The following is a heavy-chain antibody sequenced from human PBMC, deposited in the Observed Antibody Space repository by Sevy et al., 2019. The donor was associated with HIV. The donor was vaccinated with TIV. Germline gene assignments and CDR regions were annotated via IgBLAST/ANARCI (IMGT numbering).Heavy chain of an antibody. CDR3: ARDRGFGGVTFDY. J-gene: IGHJ4*02. V-gene: IGHV3-48*02. CDR1: GFTFSSYS. CDR2: ISSSSSTI. D-gene: IGHD3-16*01. Sequence: GGSLRLSCAASGFTFSSYSMNWVRQAPGKGLEWVSYISSSSSTIYYADSVKGRFTISRDNAKNSLYLQMNNLRDEDTAVYYCARDRGFGGVTFDYWGQGTLVTVSS.